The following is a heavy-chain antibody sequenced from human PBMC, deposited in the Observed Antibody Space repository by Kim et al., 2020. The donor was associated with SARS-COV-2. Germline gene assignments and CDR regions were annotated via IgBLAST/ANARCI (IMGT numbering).Heavy chain of an antibody. CDR1: GFTFSSYA. Sequence: GGSLRLSCAASGFTFSSYAMSWVRQAPGKGLEWVSAISGSGGSTYYADSVKGRFTISRDNSKNTLYLQMNSLRAEDTAVYYCAKDPGPQVLGFLEWLLWGKGTTVTVSS. CDR3: AKDPGPQVLGFLEWLL. CDR2: ISGSGGST. V-gene: IGHV3-23*01. J-gene: IGHJ6*04. D-gene: IGHD3-3*01.